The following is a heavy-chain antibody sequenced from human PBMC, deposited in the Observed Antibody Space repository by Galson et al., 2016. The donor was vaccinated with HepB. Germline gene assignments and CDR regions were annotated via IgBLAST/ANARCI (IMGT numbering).Heavy chain of an antibody. Sequence: SETLSLTCTVSGGSIRGSIYYWGWIRQPPGKGLEWIGSIYHSGNTYYSPSLSPSLKSRVTISVDTSKNQFSLKLRSVTAADTAVYYCASLRPICGDDCYLPYHFDFWGQGTLVTVSA. CDR1: GGSIRGSIYY. J-gene: IGHJ4*02. CDR3: ASLRPICGDDCYLPYHFDF. V-gene: IGHV4-39*01. CDR2: IYHSGNT. D-gene: IGHD2-21*02.